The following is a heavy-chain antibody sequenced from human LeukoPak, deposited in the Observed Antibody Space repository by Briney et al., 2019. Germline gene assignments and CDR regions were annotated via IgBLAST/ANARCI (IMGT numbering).Heavy chain of an antibody. CDR3: ATVSSSWPNYYYYYMDV. CDR1: GGSISSSSYY. Sequence: PSETLSLTCTVSGGSISSSSYYWGWIRQPPGKGLEWIGSIYYSGSTYYNPSLKSRVTISVDTSKNQFSLKLSSVTAADTAVYYCATVSSSWPNYYYYYMDVWGKGTTVTISS. CDR2: IYYSGST. D-gene: IGHD6-13*01. J-gene: IGHJ6*03. V-gene: IGHV4-39*01.